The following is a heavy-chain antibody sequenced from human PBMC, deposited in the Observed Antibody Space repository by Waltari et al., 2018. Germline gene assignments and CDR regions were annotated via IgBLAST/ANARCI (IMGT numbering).Heavy chain of an antibody. J-gene: IGHJ6*03. Sequence: QVQLQESGPGLVKPSETLSLTCTVSGGSISSYYWSWIRQPPGKGLEWIGYIYYSGSTNYNPSLKSRVTISVDTSKNQFSLKLSSVTAADTAVYYCTRQPVGYSGYMDVWGKGTTVTVSS. CDR1: GGSISSYY. D-gene: IGHD1-26*01. V-gene: IGHV4-59*01. CDR2: IYYSGST. CDR3: TRQPVGYSGYMDV.